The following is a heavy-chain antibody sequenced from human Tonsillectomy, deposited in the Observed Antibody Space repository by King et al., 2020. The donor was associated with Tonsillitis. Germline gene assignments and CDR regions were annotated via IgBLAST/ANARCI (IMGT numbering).Heavy chain of an antibody. CDR1: GFTFSSYC. CDR2: IKEDGSEQ. V-gene: IGHV3-7*01. CDR3: ASQASPYYYALDV. J-gene: IGHJ6*02. Sequence: VQLVESGGGLVQPGGSLRLSCAASGFTFSSYCMSWVRQAPGKGLEWVANIKEDGSEQYYMDSVQGRFTISRDNAKNSLYLQMNSLRAEDTAVYYCASQASPYYYALDVWGQGTTVTVSS.